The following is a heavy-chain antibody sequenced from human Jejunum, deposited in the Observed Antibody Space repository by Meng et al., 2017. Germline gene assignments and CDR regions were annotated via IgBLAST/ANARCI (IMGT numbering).Heavy chain of an antibody. CDR1: GFTFSSYW. CDR2: INVDAGTI. Sequence: EAQLVEAGGGLVQRGGSLRVSCAASGFTFSSYWMHWVRQARGKGMEWVSQINVDAGTITYADSVKGRFTISRDNAKNTLYLQMNSLRVEDTAVYFCARVQKGYCDYSGQGTLVTVSS. V-gene: IGHV3-74*01. J-gene: IGHJ4*02. CDR3: ARVQKGYCDY. D-gene: IGHD4-11*01.